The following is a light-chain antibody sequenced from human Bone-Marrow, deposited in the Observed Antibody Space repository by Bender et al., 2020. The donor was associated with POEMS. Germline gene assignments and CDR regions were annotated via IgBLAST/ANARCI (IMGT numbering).Light chain of an antibody. Sequence: SYELTQPPSVSVSPGQTARITCTGDALPKQYAYWYQQKSGQAPVMVIYKDNERPSGIPERFSGSSSGTTVTLTISGVQAEDEADYYCQSEAPSSVVFGGGTKLTVL. CDR1: ALPKQY. CDR3: QSEAPSSVV. J-gene: IGLJ2*01. CDR2: KDN. V-gene: IGLV3-25*03.